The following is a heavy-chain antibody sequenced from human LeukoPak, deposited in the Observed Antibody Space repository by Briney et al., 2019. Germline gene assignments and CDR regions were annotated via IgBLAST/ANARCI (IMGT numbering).Heavy chain of an antibody. Sequence: GGSLRLSCAASGFTFSSYSMNWVRQAPGKGLEWVSYISSSSSTIYYADSVKGRFTISRDNAKNSLYLQMNSLRAEDTAVYYCAKEPYGDYPEDAFDIWGQGTMATVSS. D-gene: IGHD4-17*01. CDR3: AKEPYGDYPEDAFDI. J-gene: IGHJ3*02. CDR2: ISSSSSTI. CDR1: GFTFSSYS. V-gene: IGHV3-48*04.